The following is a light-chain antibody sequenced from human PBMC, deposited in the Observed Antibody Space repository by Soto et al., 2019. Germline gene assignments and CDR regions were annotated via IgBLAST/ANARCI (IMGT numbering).Light chain of an antibody. CDR3: SSYISSSTLVV. Sequence: QSALTQPASVSGSPGQSITISCTGTSSDVGGSNYVSWYQQHPGKAPKLMIYDVDDRPSGVSNRFSGSKSGNTASLTISGLQAEDEADYYCSSYISSSTLVVFGGGTQLTVL. J-gene: IGLJ2*01. CDR2: DVD. V-gene: IGLV2-14*01. CDR1: SSDVGGSNY.